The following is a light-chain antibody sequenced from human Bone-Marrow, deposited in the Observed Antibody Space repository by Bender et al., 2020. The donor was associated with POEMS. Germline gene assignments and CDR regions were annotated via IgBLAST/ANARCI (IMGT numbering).Light chain of an antibody. Sequence: QSALTQPRSVSGSPGQSVTVSCTGTSSDVGHFFYVSWYQQHPGKAPKLLIFDVTERPSGVPDRFSGSKSGTSASLAITGLQSDDEAIYFCVAWDASLNGWVFGGGTKLTVL. J-gene: IGLJ3*02. CDR2: DVT. CDR3: VAWDASLNGWV. CDR1: SSDVGHFFY. V-gene: IGLV2-11*01.